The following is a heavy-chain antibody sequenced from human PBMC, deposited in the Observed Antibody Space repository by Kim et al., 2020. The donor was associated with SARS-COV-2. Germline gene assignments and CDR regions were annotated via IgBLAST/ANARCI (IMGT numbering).Heavy chain of an antibody. Sequence: YALKFQGRVTMTEDTSTVTAYMELSSLSSEDTAVYYCATHTFGGVIVKDYWGQGTLVTVSS. V-gene: IGHV1-24*01. D-gene: IGHD3-16*02. CDR3: ATHTFGGVIVKDY. J-gene: IGHJ4*02.